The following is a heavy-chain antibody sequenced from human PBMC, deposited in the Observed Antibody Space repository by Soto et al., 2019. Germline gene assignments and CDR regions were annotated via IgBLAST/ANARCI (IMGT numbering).Heavy chain of an antibody. J-gene: IGHJ4*02. V-gene: IGHV5-51*01. Sequence: GESLMISCKSSVYTFSRYWIAWVRQTPWRSLECMGIIYPADSDTRYSPSFQGQVTISADKSTSTAYLHWNSLKDSDSANYYCARKDSSGYSNWFYYWGQGTMVTVPQ. D-gene: IGHD3-22*01. CDR1: VYTFSRYW. CDR3: ARKDSSGYSNWFYY. CDR2: IYPADSDT.